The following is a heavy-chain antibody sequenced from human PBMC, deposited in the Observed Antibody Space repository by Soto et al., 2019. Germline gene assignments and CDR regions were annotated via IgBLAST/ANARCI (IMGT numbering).Heavy chain of an antibody. CDR3: ARDNGYSYGYTLDH. Sequence: SETLSLTCTVSGGSISSYYWSWIRQPPGKGLEWIGYIYYSVSTNYNPSLKSRVTISVDTSKNQFSLKLSSVTAADTAVYYCARDNGYSYGYTLDHWGQGTLVTVS. D-gene: IGHD5-18*01. J-gene: IGHJ4*02. CDR1: GGSISSYY. V-gene: IGHV4-59*01. CDR2: IYYSVST.